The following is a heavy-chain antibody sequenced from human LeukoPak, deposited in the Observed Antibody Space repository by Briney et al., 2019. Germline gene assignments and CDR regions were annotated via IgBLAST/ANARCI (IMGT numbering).Heavy chain of an antibody. CDR1: GYTFINYG. V-gene: IGHV1-18*01. CDR3: ARQRGGQYEDGFDI. D-gene: IGHD2-8*01. J-gene: IGHJ3*02. CDR2: ISPYNGNT. Sequence: ASVKVSCKASGYTFINYGISWVRQAPGQGLEWMGWISPYNGNTKYLQKFQGRVTMTRDTSTSTVYMELSSLRSEDTAVYYCARQRGGQYEDGFDIWGQGTMVTVSS.